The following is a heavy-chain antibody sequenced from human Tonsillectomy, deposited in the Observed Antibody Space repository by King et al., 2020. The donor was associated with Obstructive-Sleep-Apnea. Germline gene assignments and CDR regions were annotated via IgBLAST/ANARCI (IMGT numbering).Heavy chain of an antibody. CDR3: ARGSGAADVNWFDP. J-gene: IGHJ5*02. CDR1: GGSFSDYY. Sequence: VQLQQWGAGLLKPSETLSLSCAVYGGSFSDYYWSWIRQPPGKGLEWSWEINHSGSTNYNASLKSRVTISVDMSKNQFSLKLTSVTAADTAVYYCARGSGAADVNWFDPWGQGALVTVSS. D-gene: IGHD6-13*01. CDR2: INHSGST. V-gene: IGHV4-34*01.